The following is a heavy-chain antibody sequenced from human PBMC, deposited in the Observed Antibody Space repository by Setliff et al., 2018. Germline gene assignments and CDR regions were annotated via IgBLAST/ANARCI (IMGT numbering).Heavy chain of an antibody. D-gene: IGHD4-17*01. CDR2: INHSAST. CDR3: TRGNGDSKFDF. J-gene: IGHJ4*02. V-gene: IGHV4-34*01. CDR1: GESFYTYS. Sequence: PSQTLSLTCAVYGESFYTYSWTWIRQTPGKGLEWIGEINHSASTYHSPSLKNRVTISVDTSKSQFSQRLTSVTAADSGLYYCTRGNGDSKFDFWSQGTLVTVSS.